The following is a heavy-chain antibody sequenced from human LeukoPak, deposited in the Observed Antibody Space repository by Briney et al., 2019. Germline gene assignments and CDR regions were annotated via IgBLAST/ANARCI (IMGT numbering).Heavy chain of an antibody. V-gene: IGHV3-9*03. Sequence: PGGSLRLSCAASGFTFDDYAMHWVRQAPGKGLEWVSGISWNSGSIGYADSVKGRFTISRDNAKNSLYLQMNSLRAEDMALYYCAKDRIAAAGTAFDYWGQGTLVTVSS. CDR2: ISWNSGSI. J-gene: IGHJ4*02. CDR1: GFTFDDYA. D-gene: IGHD6-13*01. CDR3: AKDRIAAAGTAFDY.